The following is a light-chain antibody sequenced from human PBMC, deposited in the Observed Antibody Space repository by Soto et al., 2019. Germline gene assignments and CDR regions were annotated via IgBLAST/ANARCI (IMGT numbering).Light chain of an antibody. CDR1: SSDVGGYNY. J-gene: IGLJ2*01. CDR3: SSFAGNNNLV. Sequence: QSALTQPPSASGSPGQSVTISCTGTSSDVGGYNYVSWYQQHPGKAPKLMISEVSKPPSGVPDRFSGSKSGNTASLTVSGLKAEYEAAYYCSSFAGNNNLVFGGGTKLTVL. CDR2: EVS. V-gene: IGLV2-8*01.